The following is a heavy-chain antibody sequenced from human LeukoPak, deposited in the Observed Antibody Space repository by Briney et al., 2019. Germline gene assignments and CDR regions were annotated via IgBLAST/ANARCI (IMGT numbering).Heavy chain of an antibody. CDR2: INHNAEAI. CDR3: ARDYDWAFDF. CDR1: GFPFGSYV. D-gene: IGHD3-9*01. Sequence: GGSLRLSCAASGFPFGSYVMSWVRQAPGKGLEWIAYINHNAEAIYYPDFVKGRFIISRGNAKKSLFLQMNDLRDEDTAVYYCARDYDWAFDFWGQGTRVTVSS. J-gene: IGHJ4*02. V-gene: IGHV3-48*02.